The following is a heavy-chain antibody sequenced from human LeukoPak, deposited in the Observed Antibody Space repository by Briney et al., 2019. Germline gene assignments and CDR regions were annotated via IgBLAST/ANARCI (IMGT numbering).Heavy chain of an antibody. CDR3: ARVMVGAALDYFDY. J-gene: IGHJ4*02. Sequence: PSETLSLTCTVSGGSISSYYWSWIRQPPGKGLEWIGYIYYSGSTNYNPSLKRRVTISVDTSKNQFSLKLSSVTAADTAVYYCARVMVGAALDYFDYWGQGTLVTVSS. CDR2: IYYSGST. V-gene: IGHV4-59*01. CDR1: GGSISSYY. D-gene: IGHD2-15*01.